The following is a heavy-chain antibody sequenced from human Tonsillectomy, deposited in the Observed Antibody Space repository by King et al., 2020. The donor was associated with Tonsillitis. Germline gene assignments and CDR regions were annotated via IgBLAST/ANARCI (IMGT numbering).Heavy chain of an antibody. CDR3: ARELGYSYGWEGFFDY. Sequence: VQLVESGGGVVQPGRSLRLSCAASGFTFSSYAMHWVRQAPGKGLEWVAAISYDGRNKYYADPVKGRFTISRDNSKNTLYLQMNSLRAEDTAVYYCARELGYSYGWEGFFDYWGQGTLVTVSS. D-gene: IGHD5-18*01. J-gene: IGHJ4*02. CDR2: ISYDGRNK. CDR1: GFTFSSYA. V-gene: IGHV3-30*04.